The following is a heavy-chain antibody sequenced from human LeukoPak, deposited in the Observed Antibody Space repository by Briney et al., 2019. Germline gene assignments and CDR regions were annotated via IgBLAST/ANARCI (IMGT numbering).Heavy chain of an antibody. CDR3: AKRRYESSGYFDC. V-gene: IGHV3-23*01. Sequence: GRSLRFSCVGCGFTFSHYTMALVRQAPGKKMKWVSTISGTIGDTYYADSVKGRFTISRDNSKDTLSLQMSSLRAEDTAVYYCAKRRYESSGYFDCWGQGTLVTVSS. CDR2: ISGTIGDT. D-gene: IGHD3-22*01. CDR1: GFTFSHYT. J-gene: IGHJ4*02.